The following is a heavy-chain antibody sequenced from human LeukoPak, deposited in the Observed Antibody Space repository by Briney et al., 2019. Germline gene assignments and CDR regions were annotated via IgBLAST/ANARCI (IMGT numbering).Heavy chain of an antibody. D-gene: IGHD4-17*01. CDR2: IKQDGSEI. CDR3: ARDLDYGDYYFDY. V-gene: IGHV3-7*01. J-gene: IGHJ4*02. Sequence: GGSLRLSCAASGFTFSSYWMSWVRQPPGKGLEWVANIKQDGSEIYYVGSVKGRFTISRDNAKSSVYLQMNSMRVEDTAVYYCARDLDYGDYYFDYWGQGTQVTVSS. CDR1: GFTFSSYW.